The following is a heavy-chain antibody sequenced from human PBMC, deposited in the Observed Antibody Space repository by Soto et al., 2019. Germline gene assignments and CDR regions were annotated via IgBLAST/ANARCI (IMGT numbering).Heavy chain of an antibody. CDR2: IYYSGST. J-gene: IGHJ6*02. V-gene: IGHV4-31*03. CDR3: ARAYLYYDFWSAVDV. D-gene: IGHD3-3*01. CDR1: GGSISSGGYY. Sequence: QVQLQESGPGLVKPSQTLSLTCTVSGGSISSGGYYWSWIRQHPGKGLEWIGYIYYSGSTYYNPSCTSRLTISVDTSKHQFSLKLSSVTAADTAVYYCARAYLYYDFWSAVDVWGQGTTVTVSS.